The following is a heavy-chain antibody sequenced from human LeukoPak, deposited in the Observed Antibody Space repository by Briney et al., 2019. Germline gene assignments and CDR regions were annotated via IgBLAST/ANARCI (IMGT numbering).Heavy chain of an antibody. D-gene: IGHD3-22*01. CDR1: GFTFSSYW. V-gene: IGHV3-7*01. CDR3: ARDLGGYYYDSSGYYYYYYYGMDV. Sequence: GGSLRLSCAASGFTFSSYWMSWVRQAPGKGLEWVANIKQDGSEKYYVDSVKGRFTISRDNAKNSLYLQMNSLRAEDTAVHYCARDLGGYYYDSSGYYYYYYYGMDVWGQGTTVTVSS. J-gene: IGHJ6*02. CDR2: IKQDGSEK.